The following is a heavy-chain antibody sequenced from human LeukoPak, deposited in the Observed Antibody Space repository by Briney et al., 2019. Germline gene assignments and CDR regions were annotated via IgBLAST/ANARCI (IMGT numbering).Heavy chain of an antibody. CDR2: IESGGRT. J-gene: IGHJ6*03. D-gene: IGHD3-10*01. CDR1: GFTVSSTY. CDR3: ARQDRGYYYYMYV. V-gene: IGHV3-66*04. Sequence: GGSLRLSCAASGFTVSSTYMSWVRQAPGKGLEWVSVIESGGRTYYADSVKGRFTISRDSSKNTLYLQMNSLKASDTATYYCARQDRGYYYYMYVWGKGTTVTVSS.